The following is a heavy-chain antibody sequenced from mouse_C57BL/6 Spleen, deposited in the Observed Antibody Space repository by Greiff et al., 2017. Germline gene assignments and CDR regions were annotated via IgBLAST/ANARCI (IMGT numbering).Heavy chain of an antibody. CDR3: ASSAFCGFAY. V-gene: IGHV1-69*01. CDR2: IDPSDSYT. J-gene: IGHJ3*01. Sequence: QVQLQQSGAELVMPGASVKLSCKASGYTFTSYWMHWVKQRPGQGLEWIGEIDPSDSYTNYNQKFKGQSTMTVDKSSSTAYMQRSSLTSEDTAVYYCASSAFCGFAYWGQSTLVTVS. CDR1: GYTFTSYW.